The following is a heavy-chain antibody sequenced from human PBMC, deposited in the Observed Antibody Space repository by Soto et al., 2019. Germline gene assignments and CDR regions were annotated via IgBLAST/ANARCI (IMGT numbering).Heavy chain of an antibody. CDR2: INHSGST. CDR1: GGSFSGFY. J-gene: IGHJ5*02. CDR3: ARSNRFDA. V-gene: IGHV4-34*01. Sequence: SETLSLTCAVYGGSFSGFYWNWVRQPPGKGLEWIGEINHSGSTNYNPSLKSRVTISVDTSKSQFSLKLSSVTAADTAGYYCARSNRFDAWGQGTLVNVFS.